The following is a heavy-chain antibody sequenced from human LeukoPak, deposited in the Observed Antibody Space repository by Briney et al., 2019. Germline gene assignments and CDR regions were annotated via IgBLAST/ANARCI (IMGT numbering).Heavy chain of an antibody. CDR3: ARDVPYYYESSGYYSLGFDI. CDR2: ISSSSSYI. Sequence: GGSLRLSCAASGFTFSNYSMNWVRQAPGKGLEWVSSISSSSSYIYYADSVKGRFAISRDNAKNSLYLQMNSLRAEDTAVYYCARDVPYYYESSGYYSLGFDIWGQGTMVTVSS. D-gene: IGHD3-22*01. J-gene: IGHJ3*02. CDR1: GFTFSNYS. V-gene: IGHV3-21*01.